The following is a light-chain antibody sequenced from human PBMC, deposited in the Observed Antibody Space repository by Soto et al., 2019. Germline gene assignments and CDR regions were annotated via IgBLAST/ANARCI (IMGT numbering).Light chain of an antibody. CDR2: DTS. Sequence: IVLTQSPATLSLSPGERATLSCRAGQSISTYLALYQQKSGQAPRLLIYDTSTRATGVPTRFSGSRSGAESTLTINSLQSEDFAVYYCQPYNNWPLTFGGGTKVDI. V-gene: IGKV3-15*01. CDR1: QSISTY. CDR3: QPYNNWPLT. J-gene: IGKJ4*01.